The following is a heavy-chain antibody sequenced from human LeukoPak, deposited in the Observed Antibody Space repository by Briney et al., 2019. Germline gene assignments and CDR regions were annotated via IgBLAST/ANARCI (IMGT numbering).Heavy chain of an antibody. CDR3: ARLLASDGSESYPTYYFDY. CDR1: GYSFTSYW. Sequence: GESLKISCKGSGYSFTSYWIGWVRQMPGKGLEWMGITYPGDSDTRYSPSFQGQVTISADKSISTAYLQWSSLKASDTAMYYCARLLASDGSESYPTYYFDYWGQGTLVTVSS. D-gene: IGHD3-10*01. V-gene: IGHV5-51*01. CDR2: TYPGDSDT. J-gene: IGHJ4*02.